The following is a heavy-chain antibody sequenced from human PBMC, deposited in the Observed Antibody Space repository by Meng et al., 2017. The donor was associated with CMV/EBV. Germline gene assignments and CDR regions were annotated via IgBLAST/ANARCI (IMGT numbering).Heavy chain of an antibody. J-gene: IGHJ4*02. CDR1: GFTFSGYW. Sequence: GESLKISCAASGFTFSGYWMTWVRQAPGKGLEWVANIKQDGSEKYYVDSVKGRFTISRDNAKNSLSLQMNSLRAEDTAVYYCESDCSGASCYITNWGRGTLVTVSS. CDR2: IKQDGSEK. CDR3: ESDCSGASCYITN. D-gene: IGHD2-2*02. V-gene: IGHV3-7*01.